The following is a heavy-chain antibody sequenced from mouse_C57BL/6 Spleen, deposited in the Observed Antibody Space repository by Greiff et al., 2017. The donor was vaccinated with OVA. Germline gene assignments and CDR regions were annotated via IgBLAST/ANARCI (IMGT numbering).Heavy chain of an antibody. J-gene: IGHJ1*03. CDR3: ARRLRWYFEV. CDR2: IDPSDSYT. CDR1: GYTFTSYW. Sequence: QVQLQQPGAELVMPGASVKLSCKASGYTFTSYWMHWVKQRPGPGLEWIGEIDPSDSYTNYNQKFKGKSTLTVDKSSSTAYMQLSSLTSEDSAVYYWARRLRWYFEVWGTGATVTVSS. D-gene: IGHD1-2*01. V-gene: IGHV1-69*01.